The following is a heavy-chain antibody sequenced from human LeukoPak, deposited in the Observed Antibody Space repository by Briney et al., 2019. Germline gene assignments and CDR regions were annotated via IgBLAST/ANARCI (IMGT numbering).Heavy chain of an antibody. CDR3: ARVAGSSGYYRFDP. D-gene: IGHD3-22*01. J-gene: IGHJ5*02. V-gene: IGHV4-59*08. Sequence: SETLSLTCTVSGGSISSYYWSWIRQPPGKGLEWIGYIYYSGSTNYNPSLKSRVTISVDTSKNQFSLKLSSVTAADTAVYYCARVAGSSGYYRFDPWGQGTLVTVSS. CDR1: GGSISSYY. CDR2: IYYSGST.